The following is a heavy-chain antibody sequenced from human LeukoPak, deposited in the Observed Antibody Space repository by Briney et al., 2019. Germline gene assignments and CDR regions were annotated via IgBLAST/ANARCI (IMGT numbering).Heavy chain of an antibody. Sequence: ASVKVSCKASGYTFTSYDINWVRQATGQGLEWMGWMNPNSGNTGYAQKFQGRVTMTRNTSISTAYMELSSLRSEDTAVYYCARNTMVRGVIAYYYYMDVWGKGTTVTISS. J-gene: IGHJ6*03. CDR1: GYTFTSYD. D-gene: IGHD3-10*01. CDR3: ARNTMVRGVIAYYYYMDV. V-gene: IGHV1-8*01. CDR2: MNPNSGNT.